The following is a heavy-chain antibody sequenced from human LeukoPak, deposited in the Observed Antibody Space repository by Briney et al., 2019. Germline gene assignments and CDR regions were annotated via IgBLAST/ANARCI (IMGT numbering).Heavy chain of an antibody. V-gene: IGHV4-39*07. CDR2: IYYSGST. CDR3: ARVDGPFDAFDI. D-gene: IGHD2/OR15-2a*01. J-gene: IGHJ3*02. CDR1: GGSISSSSYY. Sequence: SETLSLTCTVSGGSISSSSYYWGWIRQPPGKGLEWIGSIYYSGSTYYNPSLKSRVTISVDTSKNQFSLKLSSVTAADTAVYYCARVDGPFDAFDIWGQGTMVTVSS.